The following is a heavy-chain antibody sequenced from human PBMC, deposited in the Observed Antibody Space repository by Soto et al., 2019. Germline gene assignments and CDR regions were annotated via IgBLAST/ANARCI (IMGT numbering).Heavy chain of an antibody. CDR3: ASQLRDGYNYPYYYYVMDV. J-gene: IGHJ6*02. D-gene: IGHD5-12*01. V-gene: IGHV3-30-3*01. CDR2: ISYDGSNK. Sequence: QVQLVESGGCEVHPGRSLRLSCAASGFTFSSYAMHWVRQAPGKGLEWVAVISYDGSNKYYADSVKGRFTISRDNSKNTLYLLMNSLRAEDTAVYYCASQLRDGYNYPYYYYVMDVWGPGTTVTVSS. CDR1: GFTFSSYA.